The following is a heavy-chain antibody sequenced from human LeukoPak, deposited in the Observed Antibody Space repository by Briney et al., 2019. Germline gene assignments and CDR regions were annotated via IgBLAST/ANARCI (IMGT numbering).Heavy chain of an antibody. Sequence: GGSLRLSCAASGVTLSSYAMSWVRQAPGKGLEWVSAISGSGGSTYYADSVKGRFTISRDNSKNTLYLQMNSLRAEDTAVYYCANMAPYYYDSSGYYPILDWGQGTLVTVSS. D-gene: IGHD3-22*01. CDR1: GVTLSSYA. CDR3: ANMAPYYYDSSGYYPILD. J-gene: IGHJ4*02. CDR2: ISGSGGST. V-gene: IGHV3-23*01.